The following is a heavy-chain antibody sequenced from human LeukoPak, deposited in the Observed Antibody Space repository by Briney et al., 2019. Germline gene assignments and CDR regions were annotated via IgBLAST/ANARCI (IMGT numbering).Heavy chain of an antibody. D-gene: IGHD6-13*01. V-gene: IGHV3-66*01. CDR2: IYSGGST. CDR3: ARDSSQTYYFDY. J-gene: IGHJ4*02. Sequence: PGGSLRLSCAASGFTVSNNYMSWVRQAPGKGLEWVSVIYSGGSTYYADSVKGRFTISRDNSKNTLYLQMNSLRAEDTAVYYCARDSSQTYYFDYWGQGTLVTVSS. CDR1: GFTVSNNY.